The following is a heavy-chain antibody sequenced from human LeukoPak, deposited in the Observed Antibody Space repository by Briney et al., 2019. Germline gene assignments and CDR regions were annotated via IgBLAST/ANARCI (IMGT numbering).Heavy chain of an antibody. D-gene: IGHD6-13*01. J-gene: IGHJ4*02. CDR3: ARDGFVGAADY. CDR1: EFIFSGYW. Sequence: GGSLRLSCAASEFIFSGYWMNWVRQAPGKGLEWVANIKQDGSEKQYVDSVRGRFTISRDNAKNSLYLQMNSLKVEDTAVYYCARDGFVGAADYWGQGTLVTVSS. V-gene: IGHV3-7*01. CDR2: IKQDGSEK.